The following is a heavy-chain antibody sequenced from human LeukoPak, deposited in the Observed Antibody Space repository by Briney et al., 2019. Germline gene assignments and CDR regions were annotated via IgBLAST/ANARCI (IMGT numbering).Heavy chain of an antibody. CDR1: GFTFSRHG. V-gene: IGHV3-30*02. J-gene: IGHJ4*02. Sequence: PGGSLRLSCAASGFTFSRHGMHWVRQAPGKGLDWVAFIRNDGSGQYYTDSVTGRFTISRDNSKNTLYLQMNSLRAEDTAVYYCAKAVVVRGYFAYWGQGTLVTV. D-gene: IGHD3-10*01. CDR2: IRNDGSGQ. CDR3: AKAVVVRGYFAY.